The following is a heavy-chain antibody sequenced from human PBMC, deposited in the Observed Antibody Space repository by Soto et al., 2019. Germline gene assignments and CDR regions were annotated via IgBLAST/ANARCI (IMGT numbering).Heavy chain of an antibody. CDR1: GFTVSSNY. CDR2: IYSGGST. J-gene: IGHJ4*02. CDR3: ARSEISNYGDGPTPYYFDY. Sequence: GGSLRLSCAASGFTVSSNYMSWVRQAPGKGLEWVSVIYSGGSTYYADSVKGRFTISRHNSKNTLYLQMNSLRAEDTAVYYCARSEISNYGDGPTPYYFDYWGQGTLVTVSS. D-gene: IGHD4-17*01. V-gene: IGHV3-53*04.